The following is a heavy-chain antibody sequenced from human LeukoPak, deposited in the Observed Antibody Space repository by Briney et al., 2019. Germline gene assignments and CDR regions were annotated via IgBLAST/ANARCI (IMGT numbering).Heavy chain of an antibody. CDR1: GGSISSSNW. Sequence: SETLSLTCAVSGGSISSSNWWSWVRQPPGKGLEWIGEIYHSGSTNYNPSLKSRVIISVDKSRNQFSLKLSSVTAADTAVYYCARVSSGRVLDYWGQGTLVTVSS. D-gene: IGHD1-26*01. CDR3: ARVSSGRVLDY. J-gene: IGHJ4*02. V-gene: IGHV4-4*02. CDR2: IYHSGST.